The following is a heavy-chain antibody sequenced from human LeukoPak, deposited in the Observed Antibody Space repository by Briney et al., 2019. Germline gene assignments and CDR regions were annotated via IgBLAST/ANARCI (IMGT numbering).Heavy chain of an antibody. V-gene: IGHV4-30-4*08. CDR2: IYYSGST. Sequence: SETLSLTCTVSGGSISSGDYYWSWIRQPPGKGLEWIGYIYYSGSTYYNPSLKSRVTISVDTSKNQFSLKLSSVTAADTAVYYCARVITMIVSPADAFDIWGQGTMVTVSS. CDR1: GGSISSGDYY. D-gene: IGHD3-22*01. J-gene: IGHJ3*02. CDR3: ARVITMIVSPADAFDI.